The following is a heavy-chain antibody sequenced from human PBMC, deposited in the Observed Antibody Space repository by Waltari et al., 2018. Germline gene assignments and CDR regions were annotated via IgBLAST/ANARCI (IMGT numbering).Heavy chain of an antibody. D-gene: IGHD3-16*02. CDR1: GGSFSGYY. J-gene: IGHJ4*02. CDR2: INHSGST. CDR3: ARMYVWGSYRLDY. Sequence: QVQLQQWGAGLLKPSETLSLTCAVYGGSFSGYYWSWIRQPPGKGLEGIGEINHSGSTNYNPSLKSRVTISVDTSKNQFSLKLSSVTAADTAVYYCARMYVWGSYRLDYWGQGTLVTVSS. V-gene: IGHV4-34*01.